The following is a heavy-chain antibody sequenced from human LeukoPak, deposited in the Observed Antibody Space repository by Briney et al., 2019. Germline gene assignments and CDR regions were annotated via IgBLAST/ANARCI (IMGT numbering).Heavy chain of an antibody. D-gene: IGHD1-26*01. V-gene: IGHV3-21*04. CDR1: GFTFSSYS. Sequence: PGGSLRLSCAASGFTFSSYSMNWVRQAPGKGLEWVSSISSSSSYIYYADSVKGRFTISRDNAKNSLYLQMNSLRAEDTALYYCAGFRVGATGIFDYWGQGTLVTVSS. CDR3: AGFRVGATGIFDY. CDR2: ISSSSSYI. J-gene: IGHJ4*02.